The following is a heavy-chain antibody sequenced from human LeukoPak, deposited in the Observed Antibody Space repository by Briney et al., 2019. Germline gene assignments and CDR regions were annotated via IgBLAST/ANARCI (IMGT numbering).Heavy chain of an antibody. V-gene: IGHV3-30-3*01. J-gene: IGHJ3*02. D-gene: IGHD3-10*01. CDR2: ISYDGSNK. CDR1: GFTFSSYA. Sequence: QTGGSLRLSCAASGFTFSSYAMLWVRQAPGKGLEWVAVISYDGSNKYYADSVKGRFTISRDNSKNSLYLQMNSLRAEDTAVYYCARGYYYGSGREGAFDIWGRGTMVTVSS. CDR3: ARGYYYGSGREGAFDI.